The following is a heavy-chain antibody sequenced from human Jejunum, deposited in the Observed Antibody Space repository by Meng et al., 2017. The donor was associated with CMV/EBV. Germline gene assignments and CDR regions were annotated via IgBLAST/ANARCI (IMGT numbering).Heavy chain of an antibody. J-gene: IGHJ4*02. CDR3: ARGGGPGMAGGGEVDK. CDR2: RSSSGSSR. V-gene: IGHV3-11*01. CDR1: GCSVSDYY. Sequence: SGCSVSDYYMSWSRQAPGKGLESVADRSSSGSSRYYADSVKGRGKRERDNAKNDRERQMKSRRAEDTAGYYCARGGGPGMAGGGEVDKWGQGTLVTVSS. D-gene: IGHD3-10*01.